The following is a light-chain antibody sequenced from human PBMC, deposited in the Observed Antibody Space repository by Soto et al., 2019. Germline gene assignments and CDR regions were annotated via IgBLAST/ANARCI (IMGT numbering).Light chain of an antibody. V-gene: IGLV2-23*02. CDR3: CSYAGSSTYV. CDR1: SSDVGSYNF. CDR2: EVN. Sequence: QSALTQPASVSGSPGQSITISCPGTSSDVGSYNFVSWYQQQPGRAPKLMIYEVNKRPSGVSNRFSGSKSGNTASLTISGLQAEDEADYYCCSYAGSSTYVFGTGTKVTVL. J-gene: IGLJ1*01.